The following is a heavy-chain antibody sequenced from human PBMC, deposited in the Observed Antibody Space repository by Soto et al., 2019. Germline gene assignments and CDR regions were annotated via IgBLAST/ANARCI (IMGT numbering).Heavy chain of an antibody. CDR2: IYHSGST. CDR1: SGSISSSNW. V-gene: IGHV4-4*02. J-gene: IGHJ4*02. Sequence: GSLRLSCAVSSGSISSSNWWSWVRQPPGKGLEWIGEIYHSGSTNYNPSLKSRVTISVDKSKNQFSLKLSSVTAADTAVYYCARADRREMDGTYFDYWGQGTLVTVSS. CDR3: ARADRREMDGTYFDY. D-gene: IGHD1-1*01.